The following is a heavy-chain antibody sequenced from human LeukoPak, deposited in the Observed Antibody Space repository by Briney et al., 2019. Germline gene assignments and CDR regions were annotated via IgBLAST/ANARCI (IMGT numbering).Heavy chain of an antibody. D-gene: IGHD3-22*01. V-gene: IGHV3-23*01. J-gene: IGHJ4*02. CDR3: AKGVYYYDSSGYYYGY. Sequence: GGSLRLSCAASGFTVSSNYMSWVRQAPGKGLEWVSAISGSGGSTYYADSVKGRFTISRDNSKNTLYLQMNSLRAEDTAVYYCAKGVYYYDSSGYYYGYWGQGTLVTVSS. CDR2: ISGSGGST. CDR1: GFTVSSNY.